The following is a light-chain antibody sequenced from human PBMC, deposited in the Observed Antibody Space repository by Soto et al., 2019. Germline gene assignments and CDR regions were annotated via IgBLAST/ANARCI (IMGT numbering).Light chain of an antibody. V-gene: IGKV1-9*01. J-gene: IGKJ4*01. CDR1: QGINIY. CDR2: AAS. CDR3: QQLNSHPLT. Sequence: DIQLTQSPSFLSASVGDRVTITCRASQGINIYLAWYQQKPGKAPKVLVYAASTLQGGVPSRFSGSGSGTEFTLTITSLQPEDSATYYCQQLNSHPLTFGGGTKVEIK.